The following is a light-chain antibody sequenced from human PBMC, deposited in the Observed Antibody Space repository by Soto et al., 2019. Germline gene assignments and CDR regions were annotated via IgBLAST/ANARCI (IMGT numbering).Light chain of an antibody. CDR1: RSLVYSDGNTY. Sequence: VVLTQSPLSLPVTLGQPASISCRSSRSLVYSDGNTYLNWFQQRPGQSPRRLISAISTRDSGIQERFRGSGSGSDFTLKITWVEAEDVGLYYCMQGNHWSAYRVGQG. CDR2: AIS. J-gene: IGKJ2*03. CDR3: MQGNHWSAYR. V-gene: IGKV2-30*01.